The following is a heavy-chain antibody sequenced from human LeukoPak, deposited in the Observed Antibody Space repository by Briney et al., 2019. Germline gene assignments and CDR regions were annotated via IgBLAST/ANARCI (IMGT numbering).Heavy chain of an antibody. J-gene: IGHJ5*01. CDR1: GGTFSSYA. CDR3: AKTDRDPRKTTTRRVVGATTSEERGPFDS. Sequence: ASVKVSCKASGGTFSSYAISWVRQAPGQELEWMGRIIPILGIANYAQKFQGRVTITADKSTSTAYMELSSLRSEDTATYYCAKTDRDPRKTTTRRVVGATTSEERGPFDSWGQGTVLIASS. V-gene: IGHV1-69*04. CDR2: IIPILGIA. D-gene: IGHD1-26*01.